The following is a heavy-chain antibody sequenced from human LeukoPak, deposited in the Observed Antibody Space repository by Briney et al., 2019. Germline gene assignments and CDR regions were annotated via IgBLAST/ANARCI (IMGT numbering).Heavy chain of an antibody. V-gene: IGHV3-73*01. CDR3: TKPRGYGSGTYYDY. Sequence: GGSLRLSCVASGFTFSGSAIHWVRQASGKGLESVGHIRSKTNNYATAYAASVKGRFTISRDDSKNTAYLQMSSLETVDTAIYYCTKPRGYGSGTYYDYWGQGTLVTVSS. D-gene: IGHD3-10*01. CDR2: IRSKTNNYAT. CDR1: GFTFSGSA. J-gene: IGHJ4*02.